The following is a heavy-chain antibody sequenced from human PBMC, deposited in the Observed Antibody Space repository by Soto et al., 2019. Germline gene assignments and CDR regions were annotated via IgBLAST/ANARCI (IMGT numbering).Heavy chain of an antibody. CDR1: GYTFTELS. Sequence: QVNLMQSGAEVKKPGASVKVSCKVSGYTFTELSMPWVRQAPGKGLEWMGGFDTEDGKTTSAQKFQGRVTVTENTATSTAYMELSSLRSEDTDVDYCVAGGTSWLQSHFDYWGQGTVVTVSS. V-gene: IGHV1-24*01. CDR3: VAGGTSWLQSHFDY. D-gene: IGHD1-1*01. CDR2: FDTEDGKT. J-gene: IGHJ4*02.